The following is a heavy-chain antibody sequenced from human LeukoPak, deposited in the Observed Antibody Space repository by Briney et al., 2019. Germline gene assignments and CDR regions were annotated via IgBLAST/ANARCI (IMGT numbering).Heavy chain of an antibody. J-gene: IGHJ4*02. Sequence: GGSLRLSCAASGFTFSDYYMSWIRLAPGKGLEWVSYISSSDNTISYADSVKGRFTISRDNSKNTLYLQMNSLRAEDTAVYYCARLLFDYGDDVDYWGQGTLVTVSS. CDR3: ARLLFDYGDDVDY. CDR2: ISSSDNTI. CDR1: GFTFSDYY. V-gene: IGHV3-11*01. D-gene: IGHD4-17*01.